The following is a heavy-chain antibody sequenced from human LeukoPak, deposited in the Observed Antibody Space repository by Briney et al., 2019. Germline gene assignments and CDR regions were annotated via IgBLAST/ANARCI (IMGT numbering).Heavy chain of an antibody. Sequence: GGSLRLSCAASGFTFSSYEMNWVRQAPGKGLEWVSYISSSGSTIYYADSVKGRFTISRDNAKNSLYLQMSGLRAEDTAVYYCARDPHYDILTGYYERAGGFDYWGQGTLVTVSS. CDR3: ARDPHYDILTGYYERAGGFDY. CDR2: ISSSGSTI. V-gene: IGHV3-48*03. D-gene: IGHD3-9*01. J-gene: IGHJ4*02. CDR1: GFTFSSYE.